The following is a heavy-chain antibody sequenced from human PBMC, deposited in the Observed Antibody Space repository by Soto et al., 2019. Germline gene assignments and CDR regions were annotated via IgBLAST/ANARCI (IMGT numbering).Heavy chain of an antibody. CDR2: IIPIFGTA. CDR3: ASRYYYDSSGYYAFDY. Sequence: SVKVSCKASGGTFSSYAISWVRQAPGQGLEWMGGIIPIFGTANYAQKFQGRVTITADESTSTAYMELSSLRSEDTAVYYCASRYYYDSSGYYAFDYWGQGTLVTVSS. V-gene: IGHV1-69*13. CDR1: GGTFSSYA. J-gene: IGHJ4*02. D-gene: IGHD3-22*01.